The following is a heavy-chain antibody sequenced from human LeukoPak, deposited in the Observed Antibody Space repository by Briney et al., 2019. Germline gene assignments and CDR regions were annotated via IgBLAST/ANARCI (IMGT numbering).Heavy chain of an antibody. CDR3: ARGYYYDSSGYYYESFDI. Sequence: ASVKVSCKASGYTFTSYDINWVRQATGQGLEWMGWMNPNSGNTGYAQKFQGRVTMTRNTSISTAYMELSSPRSEDTAVYYCARGYYYDSSGYYYESFDIWGQGTMVTVSS. J-gene: IGHJ3*02. CDR1: GYTFTSYD. CDR2: MNPNSGNT. V-gene: IGHV1-8*01. D-gene: IGHD3-22*01.